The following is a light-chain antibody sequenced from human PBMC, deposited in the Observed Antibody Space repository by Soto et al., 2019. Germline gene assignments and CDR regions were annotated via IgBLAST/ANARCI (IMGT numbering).Light chain of an antibody. CDR1: QTISSW. Sequence: DIQMTQSPATLSGSVGDRVTITFRASQTISSWLAWYQQKPGKAPKLLIYKASTLKSGVPSRFSGSGSGTEFTLTISSLQPEDFATYYCQQYDYSRTFGQGTKVEIK. J-gene: IGKJ1*01. V-gene: IGKV1-5*03. CDR2: KAS. CDR3: QQYDYSRT.